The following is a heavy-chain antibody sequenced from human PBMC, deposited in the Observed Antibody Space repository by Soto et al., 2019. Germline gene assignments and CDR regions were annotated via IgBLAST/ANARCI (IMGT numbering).Heavy chain of an antibody. CDR3: ARQGPHVLRYFDWHYGMDV. J-gene: IGHJ6*02. Sequence: TLSLTCAVSGYSISSSNWWGWIRQPPGKGLEWIGYIYYSGTTYYNPSLKSRVTMSVDTSKNQFSLKLSSVTAADTAVYYCARQGPHVLRYFDWHYGMDVWGQGTTVTVSS. CDR2: IYYSGTT. V-gene: IGHV4-28*01. D-gene: IGHD3-9*01. CDR1: GYSISSSNW.